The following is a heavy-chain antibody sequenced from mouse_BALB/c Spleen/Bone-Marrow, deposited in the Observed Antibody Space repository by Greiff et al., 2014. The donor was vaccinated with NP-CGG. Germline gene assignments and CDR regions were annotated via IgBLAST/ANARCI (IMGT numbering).Heavy chain of an antibody. J-gene: IGHJ4*01. CDR2: IEPANDNA. CDR1: GFNIKNSY. Sequence: VQLKDSGAELVKPGASVKLSCTASGFNIKNSYMDWVKQRPEQGLEWIGRIEPANDNARYDPKFQGKATITADTSSNTAYLQLGSLTSEDTAVYYCARKLRLYAMDYWGQGTSVTVSS. CDR3: ARKLRLYAMDY. D-gene: IGHD1-1*01. V-gene: IGHV14-3*02.